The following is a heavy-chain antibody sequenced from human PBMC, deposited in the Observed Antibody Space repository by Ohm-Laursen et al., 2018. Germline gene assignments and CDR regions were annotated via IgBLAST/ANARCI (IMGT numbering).Heavy chain of an antibody. Sequence: SDTLSLTCTVSGDSINNYYWSWIRQPAGKGLEWIGRMYATGSSNYNPSLNSRVTMSVDTSRNQLSLKLTSVTAADTAVYYCAVSEVRYSFTYLADFWGQGTLVTVPS. CDR2: MYATGSS. D-gene: IGHD3-9*01. CDR3: AVSEVRYSFTYLADF. V-gene: IGHV4-4*07. CDR1: GDSINNYY. J-gene: IGHJ4*02.